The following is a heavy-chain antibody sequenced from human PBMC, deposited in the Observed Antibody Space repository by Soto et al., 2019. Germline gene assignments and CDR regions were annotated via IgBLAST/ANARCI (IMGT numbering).Heavy chain of an antibody. Sequence: SVKVSCKASGGTFSSYAISWVRQAPGQGLEWMGGIIPIFGTANYAQKFQGRVTITADESTSTAYMELSSLRSEDTAVYYCARDKGSGWGWFDPWGQGTQVTVSS. CDR2: IIPIFGTA. J-gene: IGHJ5*02. D-gene: IGHD6-19*01. CDR3: ARDKGSGWGWFDP. V-gene: IGHV1-69*13. CDR1: GGTFSSYA.